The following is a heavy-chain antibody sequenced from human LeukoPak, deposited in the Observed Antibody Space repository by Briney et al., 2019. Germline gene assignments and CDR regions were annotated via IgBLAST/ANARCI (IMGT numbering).Heavy chain of an antibody. CDR1: GGSISSGSYY. Sequence: SQTLSLTCTVSGGSISSGSYYWSWIRQPAGKGLEWIGRIYTSGSTNYNPSLKSRVTISVDTSKNQFSLKLSSVTAADTAVYYCAREQGSGYYQKLDYWGQGTLVTVSS. CDR2: IYTSGST. CDR3: AREQGSGYYQKLDY. D-gene: IGHD3-22*01. J-gene: IGHJ4*02. V-gene: IGHV4-61*02.